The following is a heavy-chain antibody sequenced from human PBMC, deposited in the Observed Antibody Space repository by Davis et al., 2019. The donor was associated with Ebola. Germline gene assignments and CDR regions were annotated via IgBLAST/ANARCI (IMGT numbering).Heavy chain of an antibody. CDR2: IYYSGST. V-gene: IGHV4-39*07. CDR1: GGSISSSSYY. D-gene: IGHD1-1*01. CDR3: ARDGQTTDYYYYYMDV. J-gene: IGHJ6*03. Sequence: PSETLSLTCTVSGGSISSSSYYWGWIRQPPGKGLEWIGSIYYSGSTYYNPSLKSRVTMSVDTSKIQFSLKLNSVTAADTAVYYCARDGQTTDYYYYYMDVWGKGTAVTVSS.